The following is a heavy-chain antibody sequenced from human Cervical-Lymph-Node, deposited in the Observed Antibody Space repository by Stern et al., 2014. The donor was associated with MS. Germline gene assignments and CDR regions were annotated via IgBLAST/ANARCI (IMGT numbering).Heavy chain of an antibody. CDR3: AAEPMYYSDSVGAFDI. CDR1: GFTFTSSA. Sequence: QLGQSGPEVKKPGTSVKVSCKASGFTFTSSAVQWVRQAPGQRLEWVGWVVVGSGNTNYAQKFQERVTITRNMSTSTAYMKLSSLRSENTAVYYCAAEPMYYSDSVGAFDIWGQGTMVTVSS. J-gene: IGHJ3*02. D-gene: IGHD3-22*01. CDR2: VVVGSGNT. V-gene: IGHV1-58*01.